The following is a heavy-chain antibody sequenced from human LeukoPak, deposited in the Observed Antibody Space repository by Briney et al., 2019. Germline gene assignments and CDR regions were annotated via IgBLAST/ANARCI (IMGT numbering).Heavy chain of an antibody. CDR3: AKDPGLQDRF. Sequence: SGGSLRLSCAASGFTFSSYSMNWVRQAPGKGLEWVAFIRYDGSNKYYADSVKGRFTISRDNSKNTLYLQMNSLRAEDTAVYYCAKDPGLQDRFWGQGTLVTVSS. CDR1: GFTFSSYS. J-gene: IGHJ4*02. V-gene: IGHV3-30*02. D-gene: IGHD4-11*01. CDR2: IRYDGSNK.